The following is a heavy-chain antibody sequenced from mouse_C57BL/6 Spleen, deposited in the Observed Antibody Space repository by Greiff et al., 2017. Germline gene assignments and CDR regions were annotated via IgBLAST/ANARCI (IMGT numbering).Heavy chain of an antibody. V-gene: IGHV1-54*01. D-gene: IGHD1-1*01. J-gene: IGHJ1*03. CDR2: INPGSGGT. Sequence: VQLQQSGAELVRPGTSVKVSCKASGYAFTNYLIEWVKQRPGQGLEWIGVINPGSGGTNYNEKFKGKATLTADKSYSTAYMQLSSLTYEDSAVYFCARSHYYGSSTGYFDVWGTGTTVTVSS. CDR1: GYAFTNYL. CDR3: ARSHYYGSSTGYFDV.